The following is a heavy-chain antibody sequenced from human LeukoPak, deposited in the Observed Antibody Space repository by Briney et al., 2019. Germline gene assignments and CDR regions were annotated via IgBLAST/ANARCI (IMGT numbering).Heavy chain of an antibody. Sequence: SVKVSCKASGFTFSSSAVQWVRQARGQPLEWIGWIIVGSGVTNYAHGLQGRLTITRDMSTSTSYMELSGLTFDDTAVYYCAAELHGGNSDCCNFEMWGRGTLVTVSS. V-gene: IGHV1-58*01. D-gene: IGHD4-23*01. CDR2: IIVGSGVT. J-gene: IGHJ3*02. CDR1: GFTFSSSA. CDR3: AAELHGGNSDCCNFEM.